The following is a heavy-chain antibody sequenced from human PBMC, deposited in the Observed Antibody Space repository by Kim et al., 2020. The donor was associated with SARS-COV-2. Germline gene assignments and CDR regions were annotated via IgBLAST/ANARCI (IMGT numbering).Heavy chain of an antibody. V-gene: IGHV1-45*02. Sequence: SVKVSCKASGYTFTYRYLHWVRQAPGQALEWMGWITPFNGNTNYAQKFQDRVTITRDRSMSTAYMELSSLRSEDTAMYYCATSPSGCGGDCYYFDYWGQGTLVNVSS. CDR2: ITPFNGNT. CDR3: ATSPSGCGGDCYYFDY. J-gene: IGHJ4*02. D-gene: IGHD2-21*02. CDR1: GYTFTYRY.